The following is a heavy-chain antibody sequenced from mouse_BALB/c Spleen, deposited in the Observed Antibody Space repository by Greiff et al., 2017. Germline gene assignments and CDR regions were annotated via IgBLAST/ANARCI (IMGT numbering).Heavy chain of an antibody. D-gene: IGHD2-1*01. CDR1: GYTFTSYV. CDR2: INPYNDGT. J-gene: IGHJ1*01. CDR3: ARDGNYLYWYFDV. Sequence: VQLQQSGPELVKPGASVKMSCKASGYTFTSYVMHWVKQKPGQGLEWIGYINPYNDGTKYNEKFKGKATLTSDKSSNTAYMELSSLTSEDSAVYYCARDGNYLYWYFDVWGAGTTVTVSS. V-gene: IGHV1-14*01.